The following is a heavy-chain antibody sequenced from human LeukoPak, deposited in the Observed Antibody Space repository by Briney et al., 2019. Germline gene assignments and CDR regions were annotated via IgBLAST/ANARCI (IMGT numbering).Heavy chain of an antibody. J-gene: IGHJ4*02. D-gene: IGHD3-16*02. V-gene: IGHV3-30*02. Sequence: GGSLRLSCAASGFTFSSYGMHWVRQAPGKGLEWVAFIRYDGSNKYYADSVKGRFTISRDNSKNTLYLQMNSLRAEDTAVYYCAKVSRGRGITLGGVIVSYDYWGQGTLVTVSS. CDR2: IRYDGSNK. CDR3: AKVSRGRGITLGGVIVSYDY. CDR1: GFTFSSYG.